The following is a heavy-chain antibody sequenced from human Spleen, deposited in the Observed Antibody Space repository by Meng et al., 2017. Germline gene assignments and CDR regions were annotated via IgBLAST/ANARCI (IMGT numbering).Heavy chain of an antibody. Sequence: GSLRLSCTVSGGSISSYYWSWIRQPPGKGLEWIGYIYYSGSTNYNPSLKSRVTISVDTSKNQFSLKLSSVTAADTAVYYCARIRSSYKLPFATGYYNHLFYYSYGMDVWGQGTTVTVSS. CDR2: IYYSGST. J-gene: IGHJ6*02. CDR3: ARIRSSYKLPFATGYYNHLFYYSYGMDV. V-gene: IGHV4-59*01. D-gene: IGHD3-9*01. CDR1: GGSISSYY.